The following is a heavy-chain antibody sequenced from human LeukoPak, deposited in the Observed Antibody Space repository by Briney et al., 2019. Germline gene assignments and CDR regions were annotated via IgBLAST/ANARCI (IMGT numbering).Heavy chain of an antibody. CDR3: ARHRELHSGSYYDYYYYMDV. CDR2: IYPGDSDT. D-gene: IGHD1-26*01. J-gene: IGHJ6*03. CDR1: GYSFTSYW. V-gene: IGHV5-51*01. Sequence: SGESLKISCKGSGYSFTSYWIGWVRQMPGKGLEWMGIIYPGDSDTRYSPSFQGQVTISADKSISTAYLQWSSLKASDTAMYYCARHRELHSGSYYDYYYYMDVWGKGTTVTVSS.